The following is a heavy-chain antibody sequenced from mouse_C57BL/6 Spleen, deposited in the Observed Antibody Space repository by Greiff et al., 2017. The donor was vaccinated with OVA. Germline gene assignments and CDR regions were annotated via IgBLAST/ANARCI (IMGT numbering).Heavy chain of an antibody. CDR3: ARFITTVVATEDASPYWYFEG. V-gene: IGHV1-50*01. D-gene: IGHD1-1*01. Sequence: QVQLQQPGAELVKPGASVKLSCTASGYTFTSYWMQWVKQRPGQGLEWIGEIDPSDSYTNYTQKFKGKATLTVDTSSSTAYMQPSSLTSGDSAVEYGARFITTVVATEDASPYWYFEGWGTGTTVTVAS. J-gene: IGHJ1*03. CDR2: IDPSDSYT. CDR1: GYTFTSYW.